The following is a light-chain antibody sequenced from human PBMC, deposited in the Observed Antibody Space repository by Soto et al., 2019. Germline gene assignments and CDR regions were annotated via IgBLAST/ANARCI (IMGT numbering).Light chain of an antibody. CDR2: RSD. CDR3: SARDDSLSGVV. Sequence: QSVLTQPPSTSGTPGQRVTISCSGSSSNIASNHVYWYQQFPGMAPKLLMYRSDQRPTGVLDRFPGSKSGTSASLAISGLRSDDEADYYCSARDDSLSGVVFGGGTKRTVL. V-gene: IGLV1-47*01. J-gene: IGLJ2*01. CDR1: SSNIASNH.